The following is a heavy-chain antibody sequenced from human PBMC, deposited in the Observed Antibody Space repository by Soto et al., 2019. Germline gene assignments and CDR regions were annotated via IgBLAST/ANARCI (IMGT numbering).Heavy chain of an antibody. CDR1: GYTFTGYY. CDR3: ARAYIVVVPAAMLGAYDAFDI. D-gene: IGHD2-2*01. Sequence: ASVKVSCKASGYTFTGYYMHWVRQAPGQGLEWMGWINPNSGGTNYAQKFQGWVTMTRDTSISTAYMELSRLRSDDTAVYYCARAYIVVVPAAMLGAYDAFDIWGQRTTVTVSS. CDR2: INPNSGGT. J-gene: IGHJ3*02. V-gene: IGHV1-2*04.